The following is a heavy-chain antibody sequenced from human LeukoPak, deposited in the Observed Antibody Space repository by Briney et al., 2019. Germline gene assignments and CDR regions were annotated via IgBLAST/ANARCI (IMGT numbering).Heavy chain of an antibody. CDR2: IKSKTDGGTT. CDR1: GFTFSNAW. Sequence: GGSLRLSCAASGFTFSNAWMSWVRQAPGKGLEWVGRIKSKTDGGTTDYAAPVKGRFTISRDDSKNTLYLQMNSLKTEDTAVYYCTTDRDARYSSGWVVLEAFDIWGQGTMVTVSS. CDR3: TTDRDARYSSGWVVLEAFDI. D-gene: IGHD6-19*01. V-gene: IGHV3-15*01. J-gene: IGHJ3*02.